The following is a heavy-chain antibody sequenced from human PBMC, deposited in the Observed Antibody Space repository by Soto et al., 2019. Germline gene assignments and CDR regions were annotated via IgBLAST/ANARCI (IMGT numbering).Heavy chain of an antibody. CDR2: ISSTTNYI. CDR3: ERESEEITSNFEY. CDR1: VFTFTSYS. J-gene: IGHJ4*02. V-gene: IGHV3-21*06. Sequence: GGSLRLSCAASVFTFTSYSMNWFLQAPVKWLEWVSSISSTTNYIYYGDSMKGRLTISRDNAKNSLYLEMNSLRAEDTAVYYCERESEEITSNFEYRGKGTMVNVSS.